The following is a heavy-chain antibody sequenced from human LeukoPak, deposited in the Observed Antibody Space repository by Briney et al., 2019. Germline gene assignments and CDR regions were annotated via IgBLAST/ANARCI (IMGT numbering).Heavy chain of an antibody. CDR1: GFTVSSSY. CDR2: IYSGGST. J-gene: IGHJ4*02. V-gene: IGHV3-53*04. D-gene: IGHD3-3*01. CDR3: ARDYEFGSER. Sequence: GGSLRLSCAASGFTVSSSYMSWVPQAPGKGLEWVSVIYSGGSTYYADSVKGRFTISRHNSKNTLYLQMNSLRAEDTAVYYCARDYEFGSERGGQGTLVTVSS.